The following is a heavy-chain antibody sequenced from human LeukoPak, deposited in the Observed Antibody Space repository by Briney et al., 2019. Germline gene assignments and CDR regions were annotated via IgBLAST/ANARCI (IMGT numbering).Heavy chain of an antibody. CDR2: IGYTGDST. Sequence: GGSLRLSCAASGFTFSSYAMNWVRQAPGKGLEWVSGIGYTGDSTFYADSAKGRFTVSRDSSKNTLFLHMNSLRAADTALYYCAKSPTVDAAFDIWGQGTMVTVSS. J-gene: IGHJ3*02. CDR3: AKSPTVDAAFDI. D-gene: IGHD4-23*01. CDR1: GFTFSSYA. V-gene: IGHV3-23*01.